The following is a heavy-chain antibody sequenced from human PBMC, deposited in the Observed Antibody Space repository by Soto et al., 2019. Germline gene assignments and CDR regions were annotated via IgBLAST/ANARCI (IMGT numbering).Heavy chain of an antibody. D-gene: IGHD4-17*01. CDR3: ARYDFGIFDK. J-gene: IGHJ4*02. CDR1: GYSMASSYW. V-gene: IGHV4-4*02. CDR2: IYHSGTT. Sequence: PXETLSLTCVVSGYSMASSYWWSWVRQPPGKGLEWIGEIYHSGTTNYNPSLKSRVTILQDKSNNQFSLRLDSVTAADTAVYYCARYDFGIFDKWGQGTLVTVS.